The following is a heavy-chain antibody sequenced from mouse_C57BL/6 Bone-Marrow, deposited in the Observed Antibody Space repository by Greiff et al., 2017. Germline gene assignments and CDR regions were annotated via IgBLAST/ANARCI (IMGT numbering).Heavy chain of an antibody. D-gene: IGHD2-12*01. CDR3: ASIRRGFDY. Sequence: QVQLQQSGAELVMPGASVKLSCKASGYTFTSYWMHWVKQRPGQGLEWIGEIDPSDSYTNYNQKFKGKSTLTVDKSSSTSYRQLSSLTSEDAAVYYCASIRRGFDYWGQGTTLTVSS. CDR1: GYTFTSYW. V-gene: IGHV1-69*01. CDR2: IDPSDSYT. J-gene: IGHJ2*01.